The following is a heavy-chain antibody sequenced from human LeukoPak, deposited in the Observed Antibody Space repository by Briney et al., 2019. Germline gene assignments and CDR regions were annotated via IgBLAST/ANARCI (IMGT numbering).Heavy chain of an antibody. CDR1: GFTFSSYS. J-gene: IGHJ5*02. Sequence: GGSLRLSCAASGFTFSSYSMNWVRQAPGKGLEWVSVIYSGGSTYYADSLKGRFTISIDNSKNTLYLQMNSLSAEDTAVYYCARLIEEMATSNNWFDPWGQGTLVTVSS. CDR3: ARLIEEMATSNNWFDP. CDR2: IYSGGST. V-gene: IGHV3-53*01. D-gene: IGHD5-24*01.